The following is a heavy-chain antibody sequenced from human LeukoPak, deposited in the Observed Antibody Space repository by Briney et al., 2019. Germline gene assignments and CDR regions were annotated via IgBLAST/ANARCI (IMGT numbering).Heavy chain of an antibody. Sequence: GGSLRLSCAAFGFTFSSYGMHWVRQAPGKGLEWVAVIWYDGSNKYYADSVKGRFTISRDNSKNTLYLQMNSLRAEDTAVYYCARGRAGAARSTNFDYWGQGTLVTVSS. J-gene: IGHJ4*02. CDR1: GFTFSSYG. D-gene: IGHD2/OR15-2a*01. CDR2: IWYDGSNK. V-gene: IGHV3-33*01. CDR3: ARGRAGAARSTNFDY.